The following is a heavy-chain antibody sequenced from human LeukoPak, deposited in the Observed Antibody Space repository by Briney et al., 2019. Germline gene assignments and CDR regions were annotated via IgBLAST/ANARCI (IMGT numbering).Heavy chain of an antibody. CDR3: AREEYCSGGSCYPRHHFDH. J-gene: IGHJ4*02. D-gene: IGHD2-15*01. CDR1: GGTFSSYI. CDR2: INPIFGTA. Sequence: ASVKVSCKASGGTFSSYIITWVRQAPGQGLEWMGGINPIFGTASYAQKFRGRVTFTTDGSTSTAYMELTSLKAEDTAVYYCAREEYCSGGSCYPRHHFDHWGQGTLVTVSS. V-gene: IGHV1-69*05.